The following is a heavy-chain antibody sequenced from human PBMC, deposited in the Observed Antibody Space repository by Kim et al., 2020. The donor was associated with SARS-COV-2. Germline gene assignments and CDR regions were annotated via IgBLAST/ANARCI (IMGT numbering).Heavy chain of an antibody. CDR2: IWYDGSNK. V-gene: IGHV3-33*01. J-gene: IGHJ5*02. Sequence: GGSLRLSCAASGFTFSSYGMHWVRQAPGKGLEWVAVIWYDGSNKYYADSVKGRFTISRDNSKNTLYLQMNSLRAEDTAVYDCARDRTRFITGTTINWFDPWGQGTLVTVSS. CDR1: GFTFSSYG. CDR3: ARDRTRFITGTTINWFDP. D-gene: IGHD1-7*01.